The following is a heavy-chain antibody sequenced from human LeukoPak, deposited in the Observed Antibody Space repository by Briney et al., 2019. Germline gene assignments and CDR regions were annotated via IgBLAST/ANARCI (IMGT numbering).Heavy chain of an antibody. D-gene: IGHD3-22*01. V-gene: IGHV3-23*01. J-gene: IGHJ4*02. CDR3: AAPHYYDSSGYPYYFDY. Sequence: PGGSLRLSCAASGFKFSDYSMSWVRQAPGKGLEWVAGIGGSGGGTYFGDSVKGRFAVSRDNSKNTLYLHMNNLSAEDTAVYYCAAPHYYDSSGYPYYFDYWGQGTLVTVSS. CDR2: IGGSGGGT. CDR1: GFKFSDYS.